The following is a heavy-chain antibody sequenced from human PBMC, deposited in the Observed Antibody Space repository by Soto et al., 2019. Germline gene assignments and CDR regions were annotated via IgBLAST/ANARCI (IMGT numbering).Heavy chain of an antibody. J-gene: IGHJ4*02. Sequence: PGGSLRLSCAASGFTFSSYALSWVRQAPGKGLEWVSAISGSGGSTYYADSVKGRFTISRDNSKNTLYLQMNGLRAEDTAVYYCAKDTQRRQLLVFDYWGQGTLVTVSS. CDR3: AKDTQRRQLLVFDY. CDR1: GFTFSSYA. D-gene: IGHD2-2*01. V-gene: IGHV3-23*01. CDR2: ISGSGGST.